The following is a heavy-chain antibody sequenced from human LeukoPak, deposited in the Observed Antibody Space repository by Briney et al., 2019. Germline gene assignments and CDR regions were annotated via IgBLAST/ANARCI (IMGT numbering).Heavy chain of an antibody. CDR2: IIPIFGTA. CDR3: ARARKGYYYDSSGYGDFDY. V-gene: IGHV1-69*05. D-gene: IGHD3-22*01. Sequence: ASVKVSCKASGGTFSSYAISWVRQAPGQGLEWMGRIIPIFGTANYSQKFQGRVTITTDESTSTAYMELSSLRSEDTAVYYCARARKGYYYDSSGYGDFDYWGQGTLVTVSS. CDR1: GGTFSSYA. J-gene: IGHJ4*02.